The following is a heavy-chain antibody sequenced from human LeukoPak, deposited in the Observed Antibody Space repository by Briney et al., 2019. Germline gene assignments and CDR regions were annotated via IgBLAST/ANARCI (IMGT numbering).Heavy chain of an antibody. CDR3: ADVASGYYGMDV. D-gene: IGHD2-15*01. Sequence: PVKVSCKASGGTFSSYAISWVRQAPGQGLEWMGRIIPILGIANYAQKFQGRVTITADKSTSTAYMELSSLRSEDTAVYYCADVASGYYGMDVWGQGTTVTVSS. J-gene: IGHJ6*02. V-gene: IGHV1-69*04. CDR1: GGTFSSYA. CDR2: IIPILGIA.